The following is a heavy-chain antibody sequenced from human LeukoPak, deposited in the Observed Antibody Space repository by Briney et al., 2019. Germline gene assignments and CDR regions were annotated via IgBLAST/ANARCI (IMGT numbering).Heavy chain of an antibody. CDR3: ARAGSSTSSGGFDP. J-gene: IGHJ5*02. CDR1: GFTFDDYG. CDR2: INWNGGGT. Sequence: SGGSLRLSCAASGFTFDDYGMSWVRQAPGKGLEWVSGINWNGGGTGYADSVKGRFTISRDNAKNSLYLQMNSLRAEDTALYYCARAGSSTSSGGFDPWGQGTLVTVSS. V-gene: IGHV3-20*04. D-gene: IGHD2-2*01.